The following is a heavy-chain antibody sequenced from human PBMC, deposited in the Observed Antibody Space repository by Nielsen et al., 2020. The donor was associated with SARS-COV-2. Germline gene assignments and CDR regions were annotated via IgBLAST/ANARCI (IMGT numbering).Heavy chain of an antibody. J-gene: IGHJ4*02. Sequence: ASVKVSCKASGYSFANYGISWVRQAPGQGLEWMGWISYNGDTNYSEKFQGRVTMTRDTSTSTVYMELSSLRSEDTAVYYCARELIAALDYWGQGTLVTVSS. CDR2: ISYNGDT. D-gene: IGHD6-13*01. V-gene: IGHV1-18*04. CDR3: ARELIAALDY. CDR1: GYSFANYG.